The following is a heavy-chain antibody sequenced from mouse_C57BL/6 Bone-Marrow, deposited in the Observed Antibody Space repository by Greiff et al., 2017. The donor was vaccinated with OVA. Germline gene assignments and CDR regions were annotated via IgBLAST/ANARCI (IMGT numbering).Heavy chain of an antibody. V-gene: IGHV5-4*03. CDR3: AGVGGYYGFAY. Sequence: EVKLQESGGGLVKPGGSLKLSCAASGFTFSSYAMSWVRQTPEKRLEWVATISDGGGYTYYPDNVKGRFTISRDNATNNLYLQISHLKSEDSAKYYCAGVGGYYGFAYWGQGTMVTVSA. CDR2: ISDGGGYT. J-gene: IGHJ3*01. D-gene: IGHD2-3*01. CDR1: GFTFSSYA.